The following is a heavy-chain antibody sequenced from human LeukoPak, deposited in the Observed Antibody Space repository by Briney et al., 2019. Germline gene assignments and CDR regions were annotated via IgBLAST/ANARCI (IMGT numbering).Heavy chain of an antibody. J-gene: IGHJ4*02. Sequence: ASVKVSCKASGYTFTGYYMHWVRQAPGQGLEWMGWINPNSGGTNYAQKFQGRVTMTRDTSISTAYMELSRLRSDDTAVYYCARDLITMVRGVILARHIDYWGQGTLVTVSS. CDR3: ARDLITMVRGVILARHIDY. CDR1: GYTFTGYY. V-gene: IGHV1-2*02. CDR2: INPNSGGT. D-gene: IGHD3-10*01.